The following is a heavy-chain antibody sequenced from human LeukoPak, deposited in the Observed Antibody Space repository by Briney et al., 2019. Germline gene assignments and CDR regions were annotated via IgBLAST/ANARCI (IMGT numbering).Heavy chain of an antibody. CDR2: IKQDGSAK. CDR3: AELGITMIGGV. D-gene: IGHD3-10*02. V-gene: IGHV3-7*01. Sequence: PGGALRLSCAASGFTFSGYWVTWVRPAPGKGLEGVANIKQDGSAKSYVDFVKGRFTIFRDNAKNSLYLQMNSLRAEDTAVYYCAELGITMIGGVWGKGTTVTISS. J-gene: IGHJ6*04. CDR1: GFTFSGYW.